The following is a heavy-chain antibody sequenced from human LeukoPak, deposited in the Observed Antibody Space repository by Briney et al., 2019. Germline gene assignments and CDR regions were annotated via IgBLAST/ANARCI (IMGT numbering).Heavy chain of an antibody. CDR3: TREGYDRSGYFLDF. Sequence: PSETLSLTCSVSSGSMTDSCWSWFRQAPGKGFEWLGFIYPDGRIEYSPSLRSRVTFSVATSKLEATVRLSSVTASDTAVYYCTREGYDRSGYFLDFWGQGTLVTVSP. J-gene: IGHJ4*02. CDR1: SGSMTDSC. V-gene: IGHV4-59*12. CDR2: IYPDGRI. D-gene: IGHD3-22*01.